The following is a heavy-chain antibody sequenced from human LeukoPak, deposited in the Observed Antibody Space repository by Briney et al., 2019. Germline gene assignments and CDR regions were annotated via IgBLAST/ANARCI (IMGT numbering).Heavy chain of an antibody. J-gene: IGHJ4*02. D-gene: IGHD1-26*01. CDR2: ISGGGDST. CDR3: AKGGKWDVTPFDY. Sequence: TGGSLRLSCAASGFTFTSYSMNWVRQAPGKGLEWVSTISGGGDSTYYAGSVKGRFTISRDNSKNTLYLQVNSLRAEDTAVYYCAKGGKWDVTPFDYWGQGTLVTVSS. CDR1: GFTFTSYS. V-gene: IGHV3-23*01.